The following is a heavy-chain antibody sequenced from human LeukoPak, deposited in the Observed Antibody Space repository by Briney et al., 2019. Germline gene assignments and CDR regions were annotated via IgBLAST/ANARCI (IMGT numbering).Heavy chain of an antibody. D-gene: IGHD5-24*01. V-gene: IGHV1-8*03. CDR2: MNPNRGNT. CDR1: GYTFTSYD. J-gene: IGHJ4*02. Sequence: ASVKVACKASGYTFTSYDINWVRQATGQGLEWMGWMNPNRGNTGYAQKFQGRVTITRNTSISTAYMELSSLRSEDTAVYYCARVPVGDGYNYGVYWAQGPLVTVSS. CDR3: ARVPVGDGYNYGVY.